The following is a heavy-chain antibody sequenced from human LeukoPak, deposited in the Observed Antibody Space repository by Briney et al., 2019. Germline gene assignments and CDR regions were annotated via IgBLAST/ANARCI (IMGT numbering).Heavy chain of an antibody. CDR1: RGSFSGYY. V-gene: IGHV4-34*01. J-gene: IGHJ4*02. D-gene: IGHD2/OR15-2a*01. CDR3: ARGLNRTPPGGY. CDR2: INHSGST. Sequence: NTSETLSLTCAVYRGSFSGYYWSWIRQPPGKGLEWIGEINHSGSTNYNPSLKSRVPISVDTSKNQFSLKLNSGPAGDTGLYYRARGLNRTPPGGYWGQGTLVRVS.